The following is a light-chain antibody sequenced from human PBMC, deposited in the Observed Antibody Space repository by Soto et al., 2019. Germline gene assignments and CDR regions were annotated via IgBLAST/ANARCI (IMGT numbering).Light chain of an antibody. CDR1: KSNIGSHT. CDR2: DNN. V-gene: IGLV1-44*01. CDR3: AVWDDSLNVMV. Sequence: QSGLTQPPSVSGTPGQKVTISCSGSKSNIGSHTVSWYRQFPGTAPKLLIYDNNLRPSGVPDRFSGSKFGTSASLAISDLQFDDEADFHCAVWDDSLNVMVFGGGTKLTVL. J-gene: IGLJ2*01.